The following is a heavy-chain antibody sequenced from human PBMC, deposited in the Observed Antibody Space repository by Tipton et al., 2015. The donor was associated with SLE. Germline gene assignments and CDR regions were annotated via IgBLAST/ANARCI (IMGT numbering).Heavy chain of an antibody. CDR2: IYHSGST. D-gene: IGHD1-7*01. CDR1: GGSISSSNW. CDR3: ARAETGTTYYYYYYGMDV. Sequence: TLSLTCAVSGGSISSSNWWSWVRQPPGRGLEWIGEIYHSGSTNYNPSLKSRVTISVDTSKNQFSLKLSSVTAADTAVYYCARAETGTTYYYYYYGMDVWGQGTTVTVSS. V-gene: IGHV4-4*02. J-gene: IGHJ6*02.